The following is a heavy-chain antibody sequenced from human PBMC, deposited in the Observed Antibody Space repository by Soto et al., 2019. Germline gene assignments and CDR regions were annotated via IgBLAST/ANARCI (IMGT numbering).Heavy chain of an antibody. V-gene: IGHV1-3*01. CDR3: TRGGPAARLCFDN. CDR2: INAGDGNT. CDR1: RYTFTNYV. D-gene: IGHD6-25*01. Sequence: QVHLVQSGADVKKPGASVHVSCKASRYTFTNYVIHWVRLAPGERLEWMGWINAGDGNTRYSQKFQDRVTITMDTYSSTVYMKLTSLTSDDTAVYYRTRGGPAARLCFDNWGQGTLVTASS. J-gene: IGHJ5*02.